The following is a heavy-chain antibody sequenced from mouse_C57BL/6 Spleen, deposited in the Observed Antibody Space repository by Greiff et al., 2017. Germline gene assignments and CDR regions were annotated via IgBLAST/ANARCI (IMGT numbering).Heavy chain of an antibody. CDR3: ARERFSLGSLWGYFDV. V-gene: IGHV3-5*01. J-gene: IGHJ1*03. Sequence: EVKLMESGPGLVKPSQTVFLTCTVTGISITTGNYRWSWLRQFPGNKLEWIGYIYYSGTITYHPSLTSRTTITRDTPKNQFFLEMNSLTAEDTATYYCARERFSLGSLWGYFDVWGTGTTVTVSS. CDR2: IYYSGTI. CDR1: GISITTGNYR. D-gene: IGHD1-1*01.